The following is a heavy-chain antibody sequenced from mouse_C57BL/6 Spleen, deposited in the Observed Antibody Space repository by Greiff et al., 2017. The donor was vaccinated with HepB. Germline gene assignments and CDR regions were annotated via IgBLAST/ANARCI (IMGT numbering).Heavy chain of an antibody. V-gene: IGHV1-61*01. D-gene: IGHD4-1*01. J-gene: IGHJ4*01. CDR1: GYTFTSYW. CDR3: ARNCYYAMDY. CDR2: IYPSDSET. Sequence: QVQLQQPGAELVRPGSSVKLSCKASGYTFTSYWMDWVKQRPGQGLEWIGNIYPSDSETHYNQKFKDKATLTVDKSSRTAYMQLSSLTSEDSAVYYCARNCYYAMDYWGQGTSVTVSS.